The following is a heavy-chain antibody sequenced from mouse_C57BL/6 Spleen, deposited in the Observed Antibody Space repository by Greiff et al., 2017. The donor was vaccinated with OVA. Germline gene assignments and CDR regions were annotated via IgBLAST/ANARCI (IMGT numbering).Heavy chain of an antibody. CDR3: TTKVSSGYGAY. CDR1: GYTFTSYW. V-gene: IGHV14-1*01. D-gene: IGHD3-2*02. CDR2: IDPEDGDT. Sequence: VQLQQPGTELVKPGASVKLSCKASGYTFTSYWMHWVKQRPGQGLEWIGRIDPEDGDTEYAPKFQGKATMTADTSSNTAYLQLSSLTSEDTAVYYCTTKVSSGYGAYWGQGTLVTVSA. J-gene: IGHJ3*01.